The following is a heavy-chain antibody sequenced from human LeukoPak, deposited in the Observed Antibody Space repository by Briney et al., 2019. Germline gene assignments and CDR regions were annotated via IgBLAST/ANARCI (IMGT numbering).Heavy chain of an antibody. CDR1: GGSISSYY. CDR2: IYYSGST. D-gene: IGHD3-10*01. J-gene: IGHJ4*02. V-gene: IGHV4-59*01. CDR3: ARHKYGSGSYFDY. Sequence: PSETLSLTCTVSGGSISSYYWSWIRQPPGKGLEWIGYIYYSGSTNHNPSLKSRVTISVDTSKNQFSLKLSSVTAADTAVYYCARHKYGSGSYFDYWGQGTLVTVSS.